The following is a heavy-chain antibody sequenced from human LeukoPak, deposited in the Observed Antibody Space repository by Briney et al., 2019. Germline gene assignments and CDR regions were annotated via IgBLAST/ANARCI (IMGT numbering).Heavy chain of an antibody. D-gene: IGHD1-26*01. Sequence: SETLSLTRTVSGGSMSTYFWSWMRQPPGKGLEWIGYIYDSGRTNYNPSLKSRVNISVDTSKNQFSLKLSSVTAADTAVYYCARDLVGTYWGQGTLVTVSS. CDR1: GGSMSTYF. CDR3: ARDLVGTY. CDR2: IYDSGRT. J-gene: IGHJ4*02. V-gene: IGHV4-59*01.